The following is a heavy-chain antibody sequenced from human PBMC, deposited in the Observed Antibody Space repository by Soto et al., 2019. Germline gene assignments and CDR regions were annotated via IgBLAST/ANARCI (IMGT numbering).Heavy chain of an antibody. D-gene: IGHD3-3*01. V-gene: IGHV3-48*01. CDR1: GFTFSSYS. CDR2: ISSSSSTI. J-gene: IGHJ3*02. CDR3: ARMTRFLEWLLFGAFDI. Sequence: GGSLRLSCAASGFTFSSYSMNWVRQAPGKGLEWVSYISSSSSTIYYADSVKGRFTISRDNAKNSLYLQMNSLRAEDTAVYYCARMTRFLEWLLFGAFDIWGQGTMVTVSS.